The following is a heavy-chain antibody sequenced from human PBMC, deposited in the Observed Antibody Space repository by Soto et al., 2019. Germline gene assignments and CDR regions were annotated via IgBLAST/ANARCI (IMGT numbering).Heavy chain of an antibody. Sequence: PGESLKISCQGSGFNFIRYWIAWVRQMPCKCLEWMWIIYPGDSDTRYSPSFQGQVTISADKSVSTAYLQWSSLKASDAAMYYCARLGGDTSDFEYWGQGTLVTVSS. CDR3: ARLGGDTSDFEY. D-gene: IGHD3-16*01. V-gene: IGHV5-51*01. CDR1: GFNFIRYW. CDR2: IYPGDSDT. J-gene: IGHJ4*02.